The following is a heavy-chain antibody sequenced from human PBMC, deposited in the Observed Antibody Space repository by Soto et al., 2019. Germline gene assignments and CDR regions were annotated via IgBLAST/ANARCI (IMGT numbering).Heavy chain of an antibody. Sequence: PGGSLRLSCAASGFTFSSYGMHWVRQAPGKGLEWVALISYDGSNKYYVDSVKGRFTISRDNSKNTLFLQMNSLRAGDTAVYYCAKDRLRGGFLTTATTNGMDVWGQGTTVTSP. V-gene: IGHV3-30*18. CDR2: ISYDGSNK. CDR1: GFTFSSYG. D-gene: IGHD1-26*01. CDR3: AKDRLRGGFLTTATTNGMDV. J-gene: IGHJ6*02.